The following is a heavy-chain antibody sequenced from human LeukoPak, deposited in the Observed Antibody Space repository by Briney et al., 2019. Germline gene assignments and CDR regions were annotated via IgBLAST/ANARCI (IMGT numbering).Heavy chain of an antibody. J-gene: IGHJ4*02. CDR2: INHSGST. Sequence: SSETLSLTCAVYGGSFSSYYWSWIRQSPGKALQWIGEINHSGSTNYNPSLKSRVTISVDTSKNQFSLKLNSVTAADTAVYYCARKLVILTPTYFDYWGQGTLVTVSS. V-gene: IGHV4-34*01. CDR1: GGSFSSYY. CDR3: ARKLVILTPTYFDY. D-gene: IGHD3-16*02.